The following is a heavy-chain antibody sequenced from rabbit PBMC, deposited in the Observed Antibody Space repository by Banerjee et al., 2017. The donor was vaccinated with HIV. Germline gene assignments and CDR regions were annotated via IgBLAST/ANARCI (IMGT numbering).Heavy chain of an antibody. CDR3: ARDSGSSFSSYGMDL. D-gene: IGHD8-1*01. J-gene: IGHJ6*01. Sequence: QEQLEESGGDLVKPEGSLTLTCTASGFSFSSSYDMCWVRQAPGKGLEWIGCIYTGSDSTYYASWAKGRFTCSKTSSTTVTLQMTSLTVADTATYFCARDSGSSFSSYGMDLWGPGTLVTVS. V-gene: IGHV1S45*01. CDR2: IYTGSDST. CDR1: GFSFSSSYD.